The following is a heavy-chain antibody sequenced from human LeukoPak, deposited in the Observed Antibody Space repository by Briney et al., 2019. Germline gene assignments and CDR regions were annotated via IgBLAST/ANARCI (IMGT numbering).Heavy chain of an antibody. Sequence: SETLSLSCAVSGGSFSGYSWSWIRQPPGKGLEWSGDIYHSGSTNYNPSLKRRVTISVDTSKNQFSLKLSSVTAADTAVYYCARVGYSSGWYEAFDIWGQGTVVTVSS. D-gene: IGHD6-19*01. J-gene: IGHJ3*02. CDR1: GGSFSGYS. CDR3: ARVGYSSGWYEAFDI. V-gene: IGHV4-34*01. CDR2: IYHSGST.